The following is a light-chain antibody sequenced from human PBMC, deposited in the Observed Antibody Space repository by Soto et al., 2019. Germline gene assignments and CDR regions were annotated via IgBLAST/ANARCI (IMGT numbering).Light chain of an antibody. CDR2: AAS. CDR1: QGISSY. CDR3: QQYYSYPLIT. V-gene: IGKV1-8*01. Sequence: AIRMTQSPSSLSASTGDRVTITCRASQGISSYLAWYQQKPGKAPKLLIYAASTLQSGVPSRFSGSGSGTDFTLTISCLQSEDLATYYCQQYYSYPLITFGPGTKVDIK. J-gene: IGKJ3*01.